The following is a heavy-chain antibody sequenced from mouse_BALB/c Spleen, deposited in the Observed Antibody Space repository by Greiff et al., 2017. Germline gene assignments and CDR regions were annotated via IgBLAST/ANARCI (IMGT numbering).Heavy chain of an antibody. CDR1: GYSFTGYY. D-gene: IGHD2-3*01. J-gene: IGHJ3*01. CDR2: INPYNGAT. V-gene: IGHV1-31*01. Sequence: EVQLVESGPELVKPGASVKISCKASGYSFTGYYMHWVKQSHVKSLEWIGRINPYNGATSYNQNFKDKASLTVDKSSSTAYMELHSLTSEDSAVYYCARRDDGYFFAYWGQGTLVTVSA. CDR3: ARRDDGYFFAY.